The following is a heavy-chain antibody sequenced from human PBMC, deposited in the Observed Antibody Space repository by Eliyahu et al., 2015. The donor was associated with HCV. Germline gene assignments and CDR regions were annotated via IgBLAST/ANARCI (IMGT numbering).Heavy chain of an antibody. CDR1: GGSIRSSSFX. V-gene: IGHV4-39*01. Sequence: QLQLQESGPGLVKPSXTLSLTCTVSGGSIRSSSFXWGGXRQPPGKGLGWIGSIYYSGSTYYNPSXKSRVTISVDTSKNQFSLKLSSVTAADTAVYYCASESSSWYDWFDPWGQGTLVTVSS. J-gene: IGHJ5*02. D-gene: IGHD6-13*01. CDR2: IYYSGST. CDR3: ASESSSWYDWFDP.